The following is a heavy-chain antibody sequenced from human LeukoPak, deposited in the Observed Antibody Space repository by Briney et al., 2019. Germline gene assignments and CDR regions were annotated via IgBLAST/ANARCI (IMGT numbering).Heavy chain of an antibody. D-gene: IGHD2-21*01. J-gene: IGHJ4*02. CDR1: GFTFSSYS. CDR3: ARASGCGGDCYAFDY. V-gene: IGHV3-48*01. Sequence: PGGSLRLSCAASGFTFSSYSMNWVRQAPGKGLEWGSYISSSSSTIYYADSVKGRFTISRDNAKNSLYLQMNSLRAEDTAVYYCARASGCGGDCYAFDYWGQGTLVTVSS. CDR2: ISSSSSTI.